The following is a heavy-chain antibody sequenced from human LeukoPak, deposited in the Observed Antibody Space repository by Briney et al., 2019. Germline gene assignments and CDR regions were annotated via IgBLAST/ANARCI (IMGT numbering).Heavy chain of an antibody. Sequence: PGGSLRLSCAASGFTFSSYAMHWVRQAPGKGLEGVAVISYDGSNKYYADSVKGRFTISRDNSKNTLYLQMNSLRAEDTAVYYCARGAAHGMDVWGQGTTVTVSS. V-gene: IGHV3-30*01. CDR2: ISYDGSNK. CDR3: ARGAAHGMDV. CDR1: GFTFSSYA. J-gene: IGHJ6*02. D-gene: IGHD6-25*01.